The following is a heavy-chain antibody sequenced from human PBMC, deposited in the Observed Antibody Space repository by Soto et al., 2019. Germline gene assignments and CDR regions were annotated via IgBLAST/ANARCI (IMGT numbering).Heavy chain of an antibody. J-gene: IGHJ2*01. Sequence: EVQLVESGGGLVKPGGSLRLSCAASGFTFSTYSMNWVHQAPGKGLEWVSCISSRSTYIYYADSVRGRFTISRDNAKNLIYQQMNCLSGDNEAVYYCASVGEQLVPAYFDLWGRGTLVTVTS. CDR2: ISSRSTYI. D-gene: IGHD6-13*01. V-gene: IGHV3-21*01. CDR1: GFTFSTYS. CDR3: ASVGEQLVPAYFDL.